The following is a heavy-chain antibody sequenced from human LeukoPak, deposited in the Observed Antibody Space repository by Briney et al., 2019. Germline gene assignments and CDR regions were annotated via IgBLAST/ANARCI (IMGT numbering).Heavy chain of an antibody. CDR2: ISGSGGST. CDR1: GFTFSSYA. V-gene: IGHV3-23*01. CDR3: AKDRSLTPYNWFDP. Sequence: PGGSLRLSCAASGFTFSSYAMSWVRQAPGKGLEWVSAISGSGGSTYYADSVKRRFTISRGNSKNTLYLQMNSLRAEDTAVYYCAKDRSLTPYNWFDPWGQGTLVTVSS. J-gene: IGHJ5*02.